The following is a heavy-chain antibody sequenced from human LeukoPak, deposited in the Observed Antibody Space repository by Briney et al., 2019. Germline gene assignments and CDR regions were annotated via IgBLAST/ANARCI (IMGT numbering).Heavy chain of an antibody. D-gene: IGHD3-22*01. V-gene: IGHV3-23*01. CDR1: GFTFSSYG. Sequence: PGGSLRLSCAASGFTFSSYGMNWVRQAPGKGLEWVSGIRGSGGTTYYADSVKGRFTISRDNSKNSLSLQVSSLRAEDTAVYYCAKTNGYYSDWGQGTLVTVSS. CDR2: IRGSGGTT. J-gene: IGHJ4*02. CDR3: AKTNGYYSD.